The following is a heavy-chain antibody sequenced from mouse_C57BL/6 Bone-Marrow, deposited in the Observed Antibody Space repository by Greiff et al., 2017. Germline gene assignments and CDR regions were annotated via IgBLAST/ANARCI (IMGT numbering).Heavy chain of an antibody. CDR1: GYAFTNYL. CDR3: ARSENYYGSSFYFDY. V-gene: IGHV1-54*01. D-gene: IGHD1-1*01. J-gene: IGHJ2*01. CDR2: INPGSGGT. Sequence: QVQLKESGAELVRPGTSVKVSCKASGYAFTNYLIEWVKQRPGQGLEWIGVINPGSGGTNYNEKFKGKATLTADKSSSTAYMQLSSLTSEDSAVYVCARSENYYGSSFYFDYWGQGTTLTVSS.